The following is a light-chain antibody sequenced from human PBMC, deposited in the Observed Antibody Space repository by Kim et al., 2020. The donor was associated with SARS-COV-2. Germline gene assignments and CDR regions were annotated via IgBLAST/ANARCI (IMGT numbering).Light chain of an antibody. CDR3: QHYSTYTYT. V-gene: IGKV1-5*03. CDR2: RAS. J-gene: IGKJ2*01. CDR1: QTIRNW. Sequence: SAAVGDRVIITCRASQTIRNWLAWYQQKPGKAPRLLIYRASNLESGVPSRFSGSGSGTEFTLTLSSLQPDDFATYYCQHYSTYTYTFGQGTKLEI.